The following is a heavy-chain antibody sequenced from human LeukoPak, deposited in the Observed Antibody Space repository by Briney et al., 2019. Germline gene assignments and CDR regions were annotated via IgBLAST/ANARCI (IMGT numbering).Heavy chain of an antibody. V-gene: IGHV4-4*02. CDR2: IYLRGNT. Sequence: SETLSLTCAISGGSISSSDWWTWVRQPPGKGLEWVGEIYLRGNTNYNPSLESRATISVDESKTQLSLRLESVTAADTAVYYCARGTITTVTDSWGPGTLVTVSS. D-gene: IGHD4-17*01. J-gene: IGHJ4*02. CDR1: GGSISSSDW. CDR3: ARGTITTVTDS.